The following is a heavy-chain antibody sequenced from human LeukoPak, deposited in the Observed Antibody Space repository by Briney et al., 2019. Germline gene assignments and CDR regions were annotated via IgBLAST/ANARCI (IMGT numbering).Heavy chain of an antibody. V-gene: IGHV4-39*07. CDR2: IYYSGNT. CDR3: ARVGSRAQLEDAFDI. CDR1: GGSISGSNYY. D-gene: IGHD6-6*01. J-gene: IGHJ3*02. Sequence: SETLSLTCTVSGGSISGSNYYWGWIRQPPGKGLGWIGSIYYSGNTYYNPSLKSRVTISIATSKTQFSLKLSSVTAADTAVYYCARVGSRAQLEDAFDIWGQGTMVTVSS.